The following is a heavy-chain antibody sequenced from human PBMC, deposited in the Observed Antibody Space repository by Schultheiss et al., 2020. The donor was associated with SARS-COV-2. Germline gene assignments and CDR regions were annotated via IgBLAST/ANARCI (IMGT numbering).Heavy chain of an antibody. CDR1: GGSINSDY. V-gene: IGHV4-4*07. CDR3: ARSRDYYYGSGSYYSFDY. CDR2: IYTSGST. Sequence: SETLSLTCTVSGGSINSDYWSWIRQPAGKGLEWIGRIYTSGSTNYNPSLKSRVTMSVDTSKNQFSLKLSSVTAADTAVYYCARSRDYYYGSGSYYSFDYWGQGTLVTVSS. J-gene: IGHJ4*02. D-gene: IGHD3-10*01.